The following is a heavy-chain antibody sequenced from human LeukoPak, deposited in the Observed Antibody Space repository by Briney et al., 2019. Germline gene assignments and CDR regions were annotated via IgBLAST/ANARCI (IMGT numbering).Heavy chain of an antibody. V-gene: IGHV3-23*01. Sequence: GGSLRLSCAASGFTFSAYAMSWVRQAPGKGLEWVSAISGSGGSTYYADSVKGRFTISRDNSRNTLYLQMNSLRAEDTAIYYCATYRQVLLPFESWGQGTLVTVSS. D-gene: IGHD2-8*02. J-gene: IGHJ4*02. CDR2: ISGSGGST. CDR1: GFTFSAYA. CDR3: ATYRQVLLPFES.